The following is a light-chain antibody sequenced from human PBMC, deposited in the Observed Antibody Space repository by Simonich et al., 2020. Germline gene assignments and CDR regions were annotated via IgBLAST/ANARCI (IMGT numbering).Light chain of an antibody. CDR1: QDISNY. CDR2: DAS. CDR3: QQYDNLPYT. J-gene: IGKJ2*01. Sequence: DIQMTQSPSSLSASVGDRVTITCPASQDISNYLNWYQQKPGKAPKLLIYDASNLETGVPSRCSGSGSGTDFTLTISSLQPEDIATYYCQQYDNLPYTFGQGTKLEIK. V-gene: IGKV1-33*01.